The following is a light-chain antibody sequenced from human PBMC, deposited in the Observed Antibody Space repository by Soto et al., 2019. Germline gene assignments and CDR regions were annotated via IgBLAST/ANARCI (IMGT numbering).Light chain of an antibody. J-gene: IGKJ4*01. V-gene: IGKV1-6*01. CDR1: QGIRNE. CDR3: LQDYNYPLT. Sequence: AIQMTQSPSSLSASVGDRVTMTCRASQGIRNELGWYQQKPGKAPHLLIYAASTLESGVPSRFSGSGSGTEFTLTISSLQPEDFATYYCLQDYNYPLTVGGGTKVDIK. CDR2: AAS.